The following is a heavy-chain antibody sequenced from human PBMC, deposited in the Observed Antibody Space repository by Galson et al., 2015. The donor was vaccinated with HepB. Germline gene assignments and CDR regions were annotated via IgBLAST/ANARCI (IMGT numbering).Heavy chain of an antibody. Sequence: SLRLSCAASGFTFSSYGMHWVRQAPGKGLEWVAVIWYDGSKKYYADSVKGRFTISRDISKNTLDLEMNNLRGDDTAVYYCAREDRPWGYYFGMDVWGQGTTVTVS. CDR2: IWYDGSKK. J-gene: IGHJ6*02. CDR3: AREDRPWGYYFGMDV. D-gene: IGHD7-27*01. CDR1: GFTFSSYG. V-gene: IGHV3-33*08.